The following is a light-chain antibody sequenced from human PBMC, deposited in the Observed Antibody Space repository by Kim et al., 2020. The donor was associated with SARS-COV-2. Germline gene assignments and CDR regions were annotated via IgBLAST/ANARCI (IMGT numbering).Light chain of an antibody. J-gene: IGKJ1*01. CDR2: GAS. CDR3: QQYNNWPPAG. Sequence: EIVMTQSPATLSVSPGERATLSCRASQSVSSNLAWYQQKPGQAPRLLIYGASTRATGIPARFSGSGSGTEFTLTISSLQSEDFAVYYCQQYNNWPPAGFGQGTKVDIK. CDR1: QSVSSN. V-gene: IGKV3-15*01.